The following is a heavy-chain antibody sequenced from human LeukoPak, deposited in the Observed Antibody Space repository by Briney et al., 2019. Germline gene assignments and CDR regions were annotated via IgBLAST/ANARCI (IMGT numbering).Heavy chain of an antibody. CDR1: GVSFSGYY. CDR3: ARGVYGDYKFDY. J-gene: IGHJ4*02. CDR2: MNHSGSS. V-gene: IGHV4-34*01. D-gene: IGHD4-17*01. Sequence: SETLSLTCVVYGVSFSGYYWSWIRQPPGKGPEWIAEMNHSGSSNYNPSLKSRVTISLDTSKNHFSLKLRSVTAADTAVYYCARGVYGDYKFDYWGQGTLVTVSS.